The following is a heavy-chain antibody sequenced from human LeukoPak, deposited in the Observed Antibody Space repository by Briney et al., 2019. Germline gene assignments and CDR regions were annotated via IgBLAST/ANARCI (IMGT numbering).Heavy chain of an antibody. CDR1: GGSISSYY. CDR2: IYTSGST. J-gene: IGHJ4*02. CDR3: ARDRYYYDSSGNYWLFDY. V-gene: IGHV4-4*07. D-gene: IGHD3-22*01. Sequence: SETLSLTCTVSGGSISSYYWSWIRQPAGKGLEWIGRIYTSGSTNYNPSLKSRVTMSVDTSKNQFSLKLSSVTAADTALYYCARDRYYYDSSGNYWLFDYWGQGTLVTVSS.